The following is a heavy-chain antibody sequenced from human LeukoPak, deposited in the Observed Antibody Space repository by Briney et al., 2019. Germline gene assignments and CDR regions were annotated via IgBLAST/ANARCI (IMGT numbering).Heavy chain of an antibody. CDR2: IYSSGST. Sequence: SETLSLTCTVSGGSIGSISSTSYYWGWIRQPPGKGLECIGSIYSSGSTYYNPSLKSRVTISGDTSKNQFSLKLSSVTAADTAVYYCARLDYGDLSFDYWGQGTLVTVSS. CDR3: ARLDYGDLSFDY. J-gene: IGHJ4*02. V-gene: IGHV4-39*01. CDR1: GGSIGSISSTSYY. D-gene: IGHD4-17*01.